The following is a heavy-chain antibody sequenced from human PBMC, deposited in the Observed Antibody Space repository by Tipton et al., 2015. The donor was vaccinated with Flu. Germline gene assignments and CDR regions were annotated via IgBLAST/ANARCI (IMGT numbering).Heavy chain of an antibody. CDR1: GGSISSSNW. CDR2: IYHSGST. J-gene: IGHJ4*02. Sequence: SLRLSCAVSGGSISSSNWWSWVRQPPGKGLEWIGEIYHSGSTNYNPSLKSRVTISVDKSKNQFSLKLSSVTVADTAVYYCARWGYYGDSFDYWGQGTLVTVSS. CDR3: ARWGYYGDSFDY. V-gene: IGHV4-4*02. D-gene: IGHD4-17*01.